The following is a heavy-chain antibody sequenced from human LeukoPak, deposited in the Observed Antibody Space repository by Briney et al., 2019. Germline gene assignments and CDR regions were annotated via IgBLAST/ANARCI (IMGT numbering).Heavy chain of an antibody. CDR1: GGSISSYY. J-gene: IGHJ3*02. V-gene: IGHV4-59*01. D-gene: IGHD3-3*01. Sequence: PSETLSLTCTVSGGSISSYYWSWIRQPPGKGLEWIGYIYYSGSTNYNPSLKSRVTISVDTSKYQFSLKLSSVTAADTAVYYCARTRITIFGVVIPDAFDIWGQGTMVTVSS. CDR2: IYYSGST. CDR3: ARTRITIFGVVIPDAFDI.